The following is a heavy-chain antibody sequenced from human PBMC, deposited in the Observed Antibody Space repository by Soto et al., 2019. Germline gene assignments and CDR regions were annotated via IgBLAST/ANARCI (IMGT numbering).Heavy chain of an antibody. D-gene: IGHD6-19*01. V-gene: IGHV5-51*01. J-gene: IGHJ4*02. CDR2: IYPGDSDT. CDR1: GYSFTSYW. Sequence: GESLKISCKGSGYSFTSYWIGWVRQMAGKGLEWMGIIYPGDSDTRYSPSFQGQVTISADKSISTAYLQWSSLKASDTAMYYCASPGIAVAGTGKNFDYWGQGTLVTVSS. CDR3: ASPGIAVAGTGKNFDY.